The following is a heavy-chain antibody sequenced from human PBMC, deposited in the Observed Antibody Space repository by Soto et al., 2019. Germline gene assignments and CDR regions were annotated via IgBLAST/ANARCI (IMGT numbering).Heavy chain of an antibody. CDR1: GFTFSSYG. Sequence: GALRLSCAASGFTFSSYGMHWVRQAPGKGLEWVAVISYDGSNKYYADSVKGRFTISRDNSKNTLYLQMNSLRAEDTAVYYCARDYSKRFYYYYGMDVWGQGTTVTVSS. J-gene: IGHJ6*02. D-gene: IGHD4-4*01. V-gene: IGHV3-30-3*01. CDR2: ISYDGSNK. CDR3: ARDYSKRFYYYYGMDV.